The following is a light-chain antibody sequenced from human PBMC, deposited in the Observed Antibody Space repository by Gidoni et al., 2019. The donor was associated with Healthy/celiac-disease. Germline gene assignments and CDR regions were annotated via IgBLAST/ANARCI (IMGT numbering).Light chain of an antibody. CDR1: QGLLHSNGDNY. J-gene: IGKJ4*01. CDR2: LGS. Sequence: DIVMTQSSLPLLVTPGEPASISYRPSQGLLHSNGDNYLAWYLQKPGQSPQLLIYLGSNRASGVPDRFSGSRSATEFTLIISRVEDEDVGVYYYMQALQTPPSLTCGEGTKVEIK. CDR3: MQALQTPPSLT. V-gene: IGKV2-28*01.